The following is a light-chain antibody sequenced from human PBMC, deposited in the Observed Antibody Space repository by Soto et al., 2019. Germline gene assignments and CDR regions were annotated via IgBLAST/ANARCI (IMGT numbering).Light chain of an antibody. CDR1: QSISSY. J-gene: IGKJ2*01. CDR2: AAS. V-gene: IGKV1-39*01. Sequence: DIQMTQSPSSLSASVGDRVTITCRASQSISSYLNWYQQKPGKAPKLLIYAASSLQSAVPSRFSGIGSGTDFTLTISSLQPEDFATYYCQQSYSTPYTFGQVTKLEIK. CDR3: QQSYSTPYT.